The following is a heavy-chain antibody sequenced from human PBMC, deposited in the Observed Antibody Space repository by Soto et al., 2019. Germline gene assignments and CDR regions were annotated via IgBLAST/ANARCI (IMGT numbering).Heavy chain of an antibody. CDR3: AKKRRSGGDNWEFDS. J-gene: IGHJ4*02. Sequence: EVQLLESGGGLVQPGGSLRLSCAASGFIFSSYSMYWVRQAPGKGPEGVAGISAFSDSILYADSVEGRFTISRDNSKNTLYLQLNSLRADDTAVYFCAKKRRSGGDNWEFDSWGQGTLVTVSS. V-gene: IGHV3-23*01. CDR2: ISAFSDSI. D-gene: IGHD2-21*02. CDR1: GFIFSSYS.